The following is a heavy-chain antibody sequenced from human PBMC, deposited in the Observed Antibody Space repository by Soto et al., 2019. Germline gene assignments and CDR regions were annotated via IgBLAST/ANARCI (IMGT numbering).Heavy chain of an antibody. CDR3: ARDPPRRYNSGQGLDY. Sequence: QVQLVQSGAEVKKPGASVKVSCKASGYTLTSYGISWVRQAPGQGLEWMGWISTYYDNTNYAQNLRGRVTMTTDTSTSTAYMELRSLRSDDTAVYYCARDPPRRYNSGQGLDYWGQGTLVTVSS. CDR2: ISTYYDNT. D-gene: IGHD5-18*01. J-gene: IGHJ4*02. V-gene: IGHV1-18*04. CDR1: GYTLTSYG.